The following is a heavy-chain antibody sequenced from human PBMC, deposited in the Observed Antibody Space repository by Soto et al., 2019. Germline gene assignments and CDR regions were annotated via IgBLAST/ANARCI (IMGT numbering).Heavy chain of an antibody. CDR3: ARLPPNRVYWFDP. CDR1: GGSISSGGYY. D-gene: IGHD6-6*01. V-gene: IGHV4-31*03. CDR2: IYYSGST. Sequence: QVQLQESGPGLVKPSQTLSLTCTVSGGSISSGGYYWSWIRQHPGKGLECIGYIYYSGSTYYNPSLKSRLTISIDTSKNQFSLNLSSVTAADTAVYYCARLPPNRVYWFDPWGQGALVTVSS. J-gene: IGHJ5*02.